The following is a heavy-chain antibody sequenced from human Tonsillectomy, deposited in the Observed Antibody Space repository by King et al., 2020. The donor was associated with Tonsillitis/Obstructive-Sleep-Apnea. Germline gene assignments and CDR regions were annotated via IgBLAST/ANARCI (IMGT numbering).Heavy chain of an antibody. J-gene: IGHJ4*02. CDR3: VRGSTSSLFDY. V-gene: IGHV3-74*01. CDR1: GFPFRGSW. D-gene: IGHD6-6*01. CDR2: IPRDGRSP. Sequence: VPLVASGGVFVPPGGSLRLSCAASGFPFRGSWLHWVRPAPGTGLVWVSRIPRDGRSPSYAASVQGRFTISRANAKNTMHLQMNGLRAEDTAVYYCVRGSTSSLFDYWGQGTLVTGSA.